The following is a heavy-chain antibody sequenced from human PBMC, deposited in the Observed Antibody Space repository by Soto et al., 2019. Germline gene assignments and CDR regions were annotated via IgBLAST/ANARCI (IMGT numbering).Heavy chain of an antibody. V-gene: IGHV4-59*02. D-gene: IGHD1-26*01. Sequence: QVQLQESGPGQVKPSETLSLTCTISGGSVSVYYWSWIRQSTGQGLEWIGYIYASGSPYYNPSLRSRVTISADTSKNQITLKLTSPTAADTAVYSCARGVGSSPPQSWGRGTLVTVSS. CDR3: ARGVGSSPPQS. CDR2: IYASGSP. J-gene: IGHJ5*02. CDR1: GGSVSVYY.